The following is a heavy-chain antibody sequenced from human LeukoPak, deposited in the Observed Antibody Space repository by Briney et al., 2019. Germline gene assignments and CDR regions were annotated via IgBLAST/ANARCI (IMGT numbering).Heavy chain of an antibody. Sequence: PSETLSLTCAVSGGSISSSNWWSWVRQPPGKGLEWIGEIYHSGSTNYNPSLKSRVTISVDKSKNQFSLKLSSVTAADTAVYYCARDRGGYTYSHDYWGQGTLVTVSS. V-gene: IGHV4-4*02. J-gene: IGHJ4*02. CDR3: ARDRGGYTYSHDY. D-gene: IGHD5-18*01. CDR2: IYHSGST. CDR1: GGSISSSNW.